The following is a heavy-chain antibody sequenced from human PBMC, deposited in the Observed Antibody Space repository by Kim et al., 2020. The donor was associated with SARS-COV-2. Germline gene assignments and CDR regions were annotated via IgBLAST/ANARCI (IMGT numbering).Heavy chain of an antibody. Sequence: GGSLRLSCAASGFTFRKYGMGWVRQAPGKGLEWVSTISGSGGSTFYADSVEGRFTISRDNSKNTLYLQMNSLSAEDSALYYCTRKPDGDYWFDYWGQGA. CDR3: TRKPDGDYWFDY. CDR2: ISGSGGST. V-gene: IGHV3-23*01. D-gene: IGHD4-17*01. CDR1: GFTFRKYG. J-gene: IGHJ4*02.